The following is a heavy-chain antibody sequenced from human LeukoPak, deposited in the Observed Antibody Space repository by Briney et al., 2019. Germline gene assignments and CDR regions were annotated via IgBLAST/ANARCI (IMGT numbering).Heavy chain of an antibody. V-gene: IGHV4-30-4*08. Sequence: SETLSLTCTVSGGSISSGDYYWSWIRQPPGKGLEWIGYIYYSGSTYYNPSLKNRVTISVDTSKNQFSLKLSSVTAADTAVYYCARGGCSGGSCYSGVNWFDPWGQGTLVTVSS. J-gene: IGHJ5*02. CDR3: ARGGCSGGSCYSGVNWFDP. CDR1: GGSISSGDYY. D-gene: IGHD2-15*01. CDR2: IYYSGST.